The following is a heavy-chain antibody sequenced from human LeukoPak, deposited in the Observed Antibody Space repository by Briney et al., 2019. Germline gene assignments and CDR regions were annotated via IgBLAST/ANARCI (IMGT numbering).Heavy chain of an antibody. CDR1: GFTFSSYA. V-gene: IGHV3-23*01. J-gene: IGHJ4*02. CDR3: ARAMRAGAFDC. Sequence: GGSLRLSCAASGFTFSSYAMSWVRQAPGKGLEWVSAISGSGGSTYYADSVKGRFTISRDNAKNSLYLQMNSLRAEDTAVYYCARAMRAGAFDCWGQGTLVTVSS. D-gene: IGHD3-10*01. CDR2: ISGSGGST.